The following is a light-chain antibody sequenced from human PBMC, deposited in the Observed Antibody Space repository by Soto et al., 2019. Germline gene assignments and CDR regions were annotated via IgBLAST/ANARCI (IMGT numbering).Light chain of an antibody. CDR1: QSVSSN. J-gene: IGKJ2*01. V-gene: IGKV3-15*01. Sequence: EIVMTQSPATLSVSPGERATLSCRASQSVSSNLAWYPLKPGQAPRLLIYGASTRATGIPARFSGSGSGTEFTLTISSLQSEDFAVYYCHQYNDWPPKYTFGQGTKLESK. CDR3: HQYNDWPPKYT. CDR2: GAS.